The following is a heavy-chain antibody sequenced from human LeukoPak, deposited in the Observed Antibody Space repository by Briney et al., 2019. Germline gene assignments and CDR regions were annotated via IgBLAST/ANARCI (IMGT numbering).Heavy chain of an antibody. Sequence: SSQTLSLTCTVSGGSITSSGYYWSWIRQPPGKGLEWIGYIYRSGSTNYNPTLASRVTISEDRSKNQFSLKLNSVTAADTAVYYCARDGGDWNYDLPFYWGQGILVTVSS. CDR1: GGSITSSGYY. D-gene: IGHD1-7*01. CDR2: IYRSGST. V-gene: IGHV4-30-2*01. CDR3: ARDGGDWNYDLPFY. J-gene: IGHJ4*02.